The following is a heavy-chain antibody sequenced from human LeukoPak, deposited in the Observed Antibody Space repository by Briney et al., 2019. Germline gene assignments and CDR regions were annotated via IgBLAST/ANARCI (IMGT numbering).Heavy chain of an antibody. CDR2: ISSSDSTI. Sequence: GSLRLSCAASGFTFSSYEMDWVRQAPGKGLEWVSYISSSDSTIYYADSVKGRFTISRDNAKNSLYLQMNSLRAEDTAIYYCARDTKWGLDYWGQGTLVTVSS. D-gene: IGHD2-2*01. J-gene: IGHJ4*02. V-gene: IGHV3-48*03. CDR1: GFTFSSYE. CDR3: ARDTKWGLDY.